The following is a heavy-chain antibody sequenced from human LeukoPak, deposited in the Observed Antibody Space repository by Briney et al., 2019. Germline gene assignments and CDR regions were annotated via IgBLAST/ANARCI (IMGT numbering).Heavy chain of an antibody. CDR1: GGSVSSGSYY. V-gene: IGHV4-61*01. D-gene: IGHD3-3*01. CDR3: ARADITIFGVVIPNWFDP. CDR2: IYYTGST. Sequence: KPSETLSLTCTVSGGSVSSGSYYWSWIRQPPGKGLEYIGYIYYTGSTNYNPSPKSRVTISVDTSKNQFSLKLSSVTAADTAVYYCARADITIFGVVIPNWFDPWGQGTLVTVSS. J-gene: IGHJ5*02.